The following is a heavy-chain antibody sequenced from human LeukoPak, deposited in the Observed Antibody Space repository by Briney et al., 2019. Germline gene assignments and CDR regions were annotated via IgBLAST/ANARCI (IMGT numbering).Heavy chain of an antibody. Sequence: GRSLRLSCAASGFTFSSYGMHWVRQAPGKGLEWVAVISYDGSNKYYADSVKGRFTISRDNSENTLYLQMNSLRAEDTAVYYCAKGGGVYSSGWYLYYFDYWGQGTLVTVSS. CDR3: AKGGGVYSSGWYLYYFDY. D-gene: IGHD6-19*01. J-gene: IGHJ4*02. CDR2: ISYDGSNK. V-gene: IGHV3-30*18. CDR1: GFTFSSYG.